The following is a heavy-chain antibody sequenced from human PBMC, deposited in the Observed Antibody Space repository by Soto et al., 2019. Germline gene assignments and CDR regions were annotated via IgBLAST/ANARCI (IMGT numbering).Heavy chain of an antibody. J-gene: IGHJ4*02. Sequence: SETLSLTCTVSGGSISSRSYDWGWIRQPPGKGLEWIGSIYYSGSAYYNPSLKTRVTISVDTSKNQFSLKLSSVTAADSAVYFCARLEGLATISYYFDFWGPGALVTVSS. CDR3: ARLEGLATISYYFDF. V-gene: IGHV4-39*01. CDR2: IYYSGSA. CDR1: GGSISSRSYD. D-gene: IGHD5-12*01.